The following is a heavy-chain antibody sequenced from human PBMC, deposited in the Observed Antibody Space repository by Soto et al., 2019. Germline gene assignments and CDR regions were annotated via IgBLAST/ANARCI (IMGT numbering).Heavy chain of an antibody. J-gene: IGHJ4*02. V-gene: IGHV4-30-4*01. D-gene: IGHD3-22*01. Sequence: SETLSLTCTVSGGSISSGDYYWSWIRQPPGKGLEWIGYIYYSGSTYYNPSLKSRVTISVDTSKNQFSLKLSSVTAADTAVYYCARLPSYYDSSAPDYWGQGTLVTVSS. CDR2: IYYSGST. CDR1: GGSISSGDYY. CDR3: ARLPSYYDSSAPDY.